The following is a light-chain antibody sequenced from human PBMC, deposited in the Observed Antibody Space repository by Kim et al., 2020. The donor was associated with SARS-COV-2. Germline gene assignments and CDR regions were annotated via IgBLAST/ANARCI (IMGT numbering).Light chain of an antibody. CDR2: AAS. V-gene: IGKV1-39*01. CDR1: QSITRY. CDR3: QQYSHWPPYT. Sequence: DIQMTQSPSSLYASIGDRVTINCRASQSITRYLNWYQHRPGKAPKLLISAASKLQSGVPSRFSGSGSGTEFTLIISSLQSEDFAVYYCQQYSHWPPYTFGQGTKVDIK. J-gene: IGKJ2*01.